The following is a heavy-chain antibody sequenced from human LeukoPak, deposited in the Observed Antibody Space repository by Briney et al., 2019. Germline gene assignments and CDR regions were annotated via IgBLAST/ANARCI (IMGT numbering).Heavy chain of an antibody. CDR2: ISTNGGST. CDR3: ARGGGRNTTMVWASDY. J-gene: IGHJ4*02. V-gene: IGHV3-64*02. Sequence: GGSLRLSCAASGFTFSSYAMHWVRQAPGKGLEYVSGISTNGGSTYYADSVKGRFTISRDNSKNTLFLQMGSLRAEDTAVYYCARGGGRNTTMVWASDYWGQGTLVTVSS. CDR1: GFTFSSYA. D-gene: IGHD5-18*01.